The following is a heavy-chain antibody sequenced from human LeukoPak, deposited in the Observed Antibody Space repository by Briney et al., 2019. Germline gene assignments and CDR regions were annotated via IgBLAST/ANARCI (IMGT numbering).Heavy chain of an antibody. CDR2: ISSSSSYI. J-gene: IGHJ4*02. V-gene: IGHV3-21*01. D-gene: IGHD6-19*01. CDR1: GFSFNNAW. CDR3: ARDTPSGWSINYFDY. Sequence: GGSLRLSCAASGFSFNNAWMTWVRQAPGKGLEWVSSISSSSSYIYYADSVKGRFTISRDNAKNSLYLQMNSLRAEDTAVYYCARDTPSGWSINYFDYWGQGTLVTVSS.